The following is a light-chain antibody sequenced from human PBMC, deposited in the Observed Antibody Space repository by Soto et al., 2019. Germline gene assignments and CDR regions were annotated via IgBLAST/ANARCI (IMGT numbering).Light chain of an antibody. V-gene: IGKV1-5*01. J-gene: IGKJ1*01. CDR2: DAS. Sequence: DIQMTQSPSTLSASVGDRVIITCRASQSLSGWLAWYQQKPGKAPKLLIYDASSLESGVPSRFSGSGSGTEFTLTISSLQSDDFATYYCQQYNSYWTSGQGTKADI. CDR1: QSLSGW. CDR3: QQYNSYWT.